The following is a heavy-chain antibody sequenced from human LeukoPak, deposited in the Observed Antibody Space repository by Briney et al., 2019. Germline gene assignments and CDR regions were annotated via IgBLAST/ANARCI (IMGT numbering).Heavy chain of an antibody. CDR3: ARADSSIAARLSRSSIFNYYYYMDV. CDR2: IKQDGSEK. J-gene: IGHJ6*03. D-gene: IGHD6-6*01. V-gene: IGHV3-7*01. Sequence: GGSLRLSCAASGFTFISYWMSWVRQAPGKGLGWVANIKQDGSEKDYVDSVKGRFTISRDNAKNSLYLQMNSLRAEDTAVYYCARADSSIAARLSRSSIFNYYYYMDVWGKGTTVTVSS. CDR1: GFTFISYW.